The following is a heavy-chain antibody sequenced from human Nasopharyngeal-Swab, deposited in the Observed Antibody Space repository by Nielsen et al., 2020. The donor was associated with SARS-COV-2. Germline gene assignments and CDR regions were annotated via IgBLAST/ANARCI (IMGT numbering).Heavy chain of an antibody. CDR1: GFTFSDYY. CDR2: IKQDGSEK. CDR3: ARDPLAVAGIGEVVDY. Sequence: GESLKISCAASGFTFSDYYMSWIRQAPGKGLEWVANIKQDGSEKYYVDSVKGRFTISRDNAKNSLYLQMNSLRAEDTAVYYCARDPLAVAGIGEVVDYWGQGTLVTVSS. J-gene: IGHJ4*02. V-gene: IGHV3-7*01. D-gene: IGHD6-19*01.